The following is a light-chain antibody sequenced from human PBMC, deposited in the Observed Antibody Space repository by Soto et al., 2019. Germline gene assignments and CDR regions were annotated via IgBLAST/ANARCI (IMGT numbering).Light chain of an antibody. J-gene: IGLJ1*01. CDR1: SSDVGSYNF. CDR2: EGS. CDR3: CSYAASSTYV. V-gene: IGLV2-23*01. Sequence: QSVLTQPASVSGSPGQSITISCTGTSSDVGSYNFVSWYQQHPGKAPKLMIFEGSKRPSGVSNRFSGSKSGDTASLTISGLQAEDEADYYCCSYAASSTYVFGTGTKLTVL.